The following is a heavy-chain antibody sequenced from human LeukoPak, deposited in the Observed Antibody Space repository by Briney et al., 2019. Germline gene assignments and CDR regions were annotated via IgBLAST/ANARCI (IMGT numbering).Heavy chain of an antibody. Sequence: SETLSLTCAVSGYSISSGYYWGWIRQPPGKGLEWIGSIYHSGSTYYNPSLKSRVTISVDTSKNQFSLKVSSVTAADTAVYYCARDSQSVVAADYWGLGTLVTVSS. CDR1: GYSISSGYY. J-gene: IGHJ4*02. CDR2: IYHSGST. D-gene: IGHD2-15*01. CDR3: ARDSQSVVAADY. V-gene: IGHV4-38-2*02.